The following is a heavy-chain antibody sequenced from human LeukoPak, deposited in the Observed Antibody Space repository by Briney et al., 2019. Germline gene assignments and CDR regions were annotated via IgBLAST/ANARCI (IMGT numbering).Heavy chain of an antibody. Sequence: ASVKVSCKASGYTFSSYYVHWVRQAPGQGLEWMGMIIPSDGFTSYAQKFQGRVTMTRDTSISTAYMELSRLRSDDTAVYYCAREGYYGSDNWFDPWGQGTLVTVSS. CDR2: IIPSDGFT. V-gene: IGHV1-46*01. CDR1: GYTFSSYY. D-gene: IGHD3-10*01. CDR3: AREGYYGSDNWFDP. J-gene: IGHJ5*02.